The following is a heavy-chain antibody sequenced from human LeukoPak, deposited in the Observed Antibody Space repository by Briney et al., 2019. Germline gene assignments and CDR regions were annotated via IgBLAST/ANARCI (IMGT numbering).Heavy chain of an antibody. J-gene: IGHJ4*02. CDR1: GGSFSGYY. Sequence: SETLSLTCAVYGGSFSGYYWSWIRQPPGKGLEWIGEINHSGSTNYNPSLKSRVTISVDTSKNQFSLKLSSVTAADTAVYYCARGRSGSYFDYWGQGTLVIVSS. CDR2: INHSGST. D-gene: IGHD1-26*01. V-gene: IGHV4-34*01. CDR3: ARGRSGSYFDY.